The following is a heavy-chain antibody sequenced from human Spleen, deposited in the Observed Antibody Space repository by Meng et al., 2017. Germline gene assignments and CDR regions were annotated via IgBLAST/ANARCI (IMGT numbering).Heavy chain of an antibody. J-gene: IGHJ4*02. CDR3: AREKSPGHFDY. V-gene: IGHV1-18*01. Sequence: QVQLVQSGAEVKKTGASVKVSCKASGYTFTNYGISWVRQAPGQGLEWLGTINCYTSGTAYARKFQGRITLTRDTSTTTVYMDLGSLGSDDTAFYYCAREKSPGHFDYFGQGILVTVSS. CDR1: GYTFTNYG. CDR2: INCYTSGT.